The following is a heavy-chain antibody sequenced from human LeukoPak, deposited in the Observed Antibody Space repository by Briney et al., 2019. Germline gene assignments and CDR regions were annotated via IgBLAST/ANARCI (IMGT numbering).Heavy chain of an antibody. CDR1: GGSISSSSYY. D-gene: IGHD2-2*01. J-gene: IGHJ6*02. Sequence: SETLXLTCTVSGGSISSSSYYWGWIRQPPGRGLEWIGSIYYSGSTYYNPSLKSRVTISVDTSKNQFSLKLSSVTAADTAVYYCARDGSSTSLDYYYGMDVWGQGTTVTASS. CDR3: ARDGSSTSLDYYYGMDV. CDR2: IYYSGST. V-gene: IGHV4-39*07.